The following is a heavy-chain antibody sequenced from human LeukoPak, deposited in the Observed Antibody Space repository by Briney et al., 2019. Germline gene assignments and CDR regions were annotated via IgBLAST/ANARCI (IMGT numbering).Heavy chain of an antibody. D-gene: IGHD3-22*01. V-gene: IGHV3-7*03. CDR1: GFTFSSYW. J-gene: IGHJ4*02. CDR2: IKQDGSEK. Sequence: PGGSLRLSCAASGFTFSSYWMSWVRQAPGKGLEWVANIKQDGSEKYYVDSVKGRFTISRDNSKNTLYLQMNSLKAEDTAVYYCAKVEYYYDSSGYYGDYFDYWGQGTLVTVSS. CDR3: AKVEYYYDSSGYYGDYFDY.